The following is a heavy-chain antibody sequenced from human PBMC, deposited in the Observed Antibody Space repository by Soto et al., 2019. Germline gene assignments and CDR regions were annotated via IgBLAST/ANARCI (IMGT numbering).Heavy chain of an antibody. J-gene: IGHJ6*02. Sequence: ASVKVSCKASGYIFTSYYIHGVRQAPGEGLEWVGIINPSGGSTSYAQKFQGRVNMTRDTSTSTVYMELSSLRSEDTAVYYCARRGVREHDYAMYVWGQGTTVTVSS. CDR1: GYIFTSYY. D-gene: IGHD3-10*01. CDR2: INPSGGST. V-gene: IGHV1-46*01. CDR3: ARRGVREHDYAMYV.